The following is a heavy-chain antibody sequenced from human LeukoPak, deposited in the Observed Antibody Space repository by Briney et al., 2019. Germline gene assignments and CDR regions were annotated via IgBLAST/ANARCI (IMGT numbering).Heavy chain of an antibody. Sequence: PGGSLRLSCAASGFTVSSNYMSWVRQAPGKGLEWVSVIYGGGSTYYADSVKGRFTISRDTFKNTVNLQMNSLRAEDTAVYYCARVRRPGIAVAGYFDYWGQGTLVTVSS. CDR2: IYGGGST. V-gene: IGHV3-53*01. D-gene: IGHD6-19*01. CDR1: GFTVSSNY. CDR3: ARVRRPGIAVAGYFDY. J-gene: IGHJ4*02.